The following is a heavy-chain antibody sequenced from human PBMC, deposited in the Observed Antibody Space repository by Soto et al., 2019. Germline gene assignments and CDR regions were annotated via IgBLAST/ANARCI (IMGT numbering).Heavy chain of an antibody. CDR2: ISAYNGNP. V-gene: IGHV1-18*01. D-gene: IGHD6-19*01. CDR1: FLTLSHYG. Sequence: SVKGTWQGSFLTLSHYGISWVRQAPGQGLEWMGWISAYNGNPNYAQKLQGRVTMTTDTSTSTAHMELRSLRSDDTAVYYCAKAIGRGWYTEKRDYWG. CDR3: AKAIGRGWYTEKRDY. J-gene: IGHJ4*01.